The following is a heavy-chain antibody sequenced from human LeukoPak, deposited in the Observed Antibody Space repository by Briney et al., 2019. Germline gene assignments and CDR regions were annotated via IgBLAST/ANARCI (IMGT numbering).Heavy chain of an antibody. D-gene: IGHD3-10*01. J-gene: IGHJ6*03. CDR3: ARVFHGPESEWFGEFYYYYMDV. V-gene: IGHV4-34*01. CDR2: IYYSGST. CDR1: GGSFSGYY. Sequence: SETLSLTCAVYGGSFSGYYWGWIRQPPGKGLEWIGSIYYSGSTYYNPSLKSRVTISVDTSKNQFSLKLSSVTAADTAVYYCARVFHGPESEWFGEFYYYYMDVWGKGTTVTVSS.